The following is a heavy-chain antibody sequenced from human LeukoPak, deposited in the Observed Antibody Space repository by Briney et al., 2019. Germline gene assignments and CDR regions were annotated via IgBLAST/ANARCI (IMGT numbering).Heavy chain of an antibody. D-gene: IGHD1-26*01. CDR2: ISGSGSA. Sequence: PGGSLRLFRVAAGFIVSSNVMSWVRQAPGKGLELVSHISGSGSAYDAHSVKGRFTISRDNSKNTLCLQINSQRAEDTAVYYCAKVGLGASGLYYGFEYWGQGTLVTVSS. V-gene: IGHV3-23*01. J-gene: IGHJ4*02. CDR1: GFIVSSNV. CDR3: AKVGLGASGLYYGFEY.